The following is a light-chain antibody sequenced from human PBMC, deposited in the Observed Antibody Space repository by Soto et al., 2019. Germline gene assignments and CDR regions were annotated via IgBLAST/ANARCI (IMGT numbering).Light chain of an antibody. V-gene: IGKV3-20*01. CDR2: GAS. Sequence: EIVLTQSPGTLSLSPGEGPTLSCRAIQSFSTNFFAWYQQKPGQAPRLLIYGASTRATGIPDRFSGSGSGTDFTLTISRLEPEDFAVYYCQQYGRTSWTFGQGTKVEIK. CDR3: QQYGRTSWT. J-gene: IGKJ1*01. CDR1: QSFSTNF.